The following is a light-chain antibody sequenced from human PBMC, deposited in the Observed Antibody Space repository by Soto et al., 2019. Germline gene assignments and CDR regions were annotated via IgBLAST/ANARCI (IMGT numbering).Light chain of an antibody. V-gene: IGLV2-14*01. CDR1: SSDVGGYNY. Sequence: QSALTQPASVSGSPGQSITISCTGTSSDVGGYNYVSWYQQHPGKAPKLMIYDVSNRPSGVSNRFSGSKSGNTASLTISGFQAEDEADYDCSSYTSSSTQVFGTGTKLTVL. CDR3: SSYTSSSTQV. J-gene: IGLJ1*01. CDR2: DVS.